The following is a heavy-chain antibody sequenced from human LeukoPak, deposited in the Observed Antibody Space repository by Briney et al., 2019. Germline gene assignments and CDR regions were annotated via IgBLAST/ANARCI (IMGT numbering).Heavy chain of an antibody. CDR2: ISYDGSNK. D-gene: IGHD6-19*01. CDR3: AKDHYPRNSAVAGF. V-gene: IGHV3-30*18. J-gene: IGHJ4*02. CDR1: GFTFSSYG. Sequence: GGSLRLSCAASGFTFSSYGMHWVRQAPGKGLEWVAVISYDGSNKYYADSVKGRFTISRDNSKNTLYLQMNSLRAEDTAVYYCAKDHYPRNSAVAGFRGQGTLVTVSS.